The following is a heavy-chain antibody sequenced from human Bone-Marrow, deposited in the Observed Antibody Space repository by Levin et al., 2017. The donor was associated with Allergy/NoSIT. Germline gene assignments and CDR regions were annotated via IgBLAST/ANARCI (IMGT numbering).Heavy chain of an antibody. J-gene: IGHJ6*02. D-gene: IGHD2-2*03. CDR3: ASGECRSAGCSRWEDYYYYGMDV. V-gene: IGHV4-30-4*01. CDR2: ISYSGST. CDR1: GGSISSGNYY. Sequence: SETLSLTCTVSGGSISSGNYYWSWIRQPPGKGLEWIGYISYSGSTYYSPSLKSRPSISVDTSKKQFSLKVTSVTAADTAVYYCASGECRSAGCSRWEDYYYYGMDVWGQGTTVTVSS.